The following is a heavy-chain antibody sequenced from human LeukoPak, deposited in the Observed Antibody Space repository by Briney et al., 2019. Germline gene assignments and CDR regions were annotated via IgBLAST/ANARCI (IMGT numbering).Heavy chain of an antibody. J-gene: IGHJ5*02. CDR3: ARPFYDSSGYCPNWFDP. Sequence: SVRVSCKASGGTFSSYAISWVRQAPGQGLEWMGGIIPIFGTANYAQKFQGRVTITTDESTSTAYMELSSLRSEDTAVYYCARPFYDSSGYCPNWFDPWGQGTLVTVSS. D-gene: IGHD3-22*01. CDR1: GGTFSSYA. V-gene: IGHV1-69*05. CDR2: IIPIFGTA.